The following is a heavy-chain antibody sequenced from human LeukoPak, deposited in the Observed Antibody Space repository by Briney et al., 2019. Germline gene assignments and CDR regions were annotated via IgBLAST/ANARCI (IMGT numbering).Heavy chain of an antibody. V-gene: IGHV4-59*01. D-gene: IGHD3-22*01. CDR3: ARSNYRDSSGEFDY. J-gene: IGHJ4*02. CDR2: IYYSGST. Sequence: PSETLSLTCTVSGGSISSYYWSWIRQPPGKGLEWIGYIYYSGSTNYNPSLKSRVTISVDMSKSQFSLKLSSVTAADTAVYYCARSNYRDSSGEFDYWGQGTLVTVSS. CDR1: GGSISSYY.